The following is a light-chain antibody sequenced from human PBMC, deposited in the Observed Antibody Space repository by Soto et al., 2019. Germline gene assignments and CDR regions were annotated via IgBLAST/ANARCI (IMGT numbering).Light chain of an antibody. CDR1: QSLFYTSNKRNY. CDR3: HQYFSAPQA. Sequence: DIVMSQSPDSLAVSLGERATIKCKSSQSLFYTSNKRNYLAWYQQKPGQRPRLLISWASTRESGVPDRFRAGGSGTDFTLTITNLQADVLANYYCHQYFSAPQAFGGGTKVEI. CDR2: WAS. V-gene: IGKV4-1*01. J-gene: IGKJ4*01.